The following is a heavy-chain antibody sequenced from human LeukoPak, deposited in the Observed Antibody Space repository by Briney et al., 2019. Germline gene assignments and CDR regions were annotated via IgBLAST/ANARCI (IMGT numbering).Heavy chain of an antibody. J-gene: IGHJ4*02. V-gene: IGHV4-59*08. CDR2: IYYTGKI. D-gene: IGHD6-19*01. CDR1: GGSINSHY. Sequence: SETLSLTCAVSGGSINSHYWGWIRQPPGKGLQWIGDIYYTGKINYNPSLKSRVTITLDTSKDHLSLNLSSVLAADTAIYYCVRRDTGWNYFDYWGQGILVTVSS. CDR3: VRRDTGWNYFDY.